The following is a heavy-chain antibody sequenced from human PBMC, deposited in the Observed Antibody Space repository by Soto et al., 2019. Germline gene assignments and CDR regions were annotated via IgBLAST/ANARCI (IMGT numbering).Heavy chain of an antibody. J-gene: IGHJ4*02. CDR2: ISGGGGST. Sequence: EVQLSESGGGLVQPGASLRLSCAASGFSFAGYAVTWVRQAPGKGLEWVAAISGGGGSTYYADSVKGRFTISRDNSRYTLYLQMNSLTAGDAAVYYCAKTENFNGYYTAFDYWGRGARVTVSS. CDR1: GFSFAGYA. CDR3: AKTENFNGYYTAFDY. D-gene: IGHD3-3*01. V-gene: IGHV3-23*01.